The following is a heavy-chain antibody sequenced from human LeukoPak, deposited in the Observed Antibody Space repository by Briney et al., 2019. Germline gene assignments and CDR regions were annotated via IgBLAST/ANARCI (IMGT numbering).Heavy chain of an antibody. V-gene: IGHV5-51*01. Sequence: GESLKISCKGSGYSFTSYWIGWVRQRPGKGLEWMGLIYPGDSDARYSPSFRGQVTISADKSISTAYLQWSSLKASDTDMYYCARQRYCSSTSCRPYFDHWAQGTLVTVSS. J-gene: IGHJ4*02. CDR3: ARQRYCSSTSCRPYFDH. CDR1: GYSFTSYW. CDR2: IYPGDSDA. D-gene: IGHD2-2*01.